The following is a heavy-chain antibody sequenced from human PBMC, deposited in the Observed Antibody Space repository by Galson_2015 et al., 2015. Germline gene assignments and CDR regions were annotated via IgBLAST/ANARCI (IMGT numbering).Heavy chain of an antibody. CDR2: IIPIFGTA. CDR3: AKWGGYCSRITCYERFDS. J-gene: IGHJ4*02. CDR1: GGTFSSYA. D-gene: IGHD2-2*01. V-gene: IGHV1-69*13. Sequence: SVKVSCKASGGTFSSYAINWVRQAPGQGLEWMGGIIPIFGTANYAQKFQGRVTITADESTSTAYMELSSLTAEDTAVYYCAKWGGYCSRITCYERFDSWGQGILVTVSS.